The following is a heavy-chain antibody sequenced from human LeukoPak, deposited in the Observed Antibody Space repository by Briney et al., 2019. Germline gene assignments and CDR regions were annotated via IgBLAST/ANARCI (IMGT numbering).Heavy chain of an antibody. J-gene: IGHJ4*02. V-gene: IGHV1-18*01. D-gene: IGHD3-10*01. CDR2: ISAYNGNT. CDR1: GYSFSSYG. Sequence: ASVTVSCKASGYSFSSYGITWVRQAPGQGLEWMGWISAYNGNTNYAQKVQGRVTMTTDTSTSTAYMDLRSLRSDDTAVYYCARDLSDYYGSGSFDYWGQGTLVTVSS. CDR3: ARDLSDYYGSGSFDY.